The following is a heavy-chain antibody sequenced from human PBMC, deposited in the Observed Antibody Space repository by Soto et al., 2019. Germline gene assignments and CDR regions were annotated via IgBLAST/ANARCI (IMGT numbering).Heavy chain of an antibody. Sequence: GGSLRLSCAASGFTFSNAGMNWVRQAPGMGLEWVGRSKSKTDGGTTDYAAPVKGRFTISRDDSKNTLCLQMNSLKTEDTAVYYCTTDTYYYDSSGFDYWGQGTLVTVSS. J-gene: IGHJ4*02. D-gene: IGHD3-22*01. CDR2: SKSKTDGGTT. CDR3: TTDTYYYDSSGFDY. CDR1: GFTFSNAG. V-gene: IGHV3-15*07.